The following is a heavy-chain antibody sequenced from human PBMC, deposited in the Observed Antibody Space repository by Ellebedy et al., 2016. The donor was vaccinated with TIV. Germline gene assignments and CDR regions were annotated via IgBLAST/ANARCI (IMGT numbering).Heavy chain of an antibody. V-gene: IGHV3-23*01. Sequence: PGGSLRLSCAASGITFSSYAMSWVRQAPGKGLEWVSGISCSGGNTYYADSVKGRFTISRDNSKNTLYLQMNSLRAEDTAVHYCAKGRRMVYSTGGLDYWGQGTLVTVSS. J-gene: IGHJ4*02. D-gene: IGHD2-8*01. CDR1: GITFSSYA. CDR3: AKGRRMVYSTGGLDY. CDR2: ISCSGGNT.